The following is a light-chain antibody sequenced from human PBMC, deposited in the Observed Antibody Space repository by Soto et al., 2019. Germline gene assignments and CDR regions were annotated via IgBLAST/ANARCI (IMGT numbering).Light chain of an antibody. CDR2: GAS. Sequence: EIVLTQSPGILSLSPGEIATLSCRASQSVSSSYLAWYQQKPGQAPRLLIYGASSRATGIPDRFSGSGSGTDFTLTISRLEPEDFAVYYCQQYGSSITFGQGTRLEIK. J-gene: IGKJ5*01. CDR1: QSVSSSY. V-gene: IGKV3-20*01. CDR3: QQYGSSIT.